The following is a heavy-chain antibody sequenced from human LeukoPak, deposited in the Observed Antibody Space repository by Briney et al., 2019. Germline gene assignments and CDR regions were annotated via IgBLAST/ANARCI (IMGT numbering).Heavy chain of an antibody. CDR1: GYSFTSYW. CDR3: ARQTYSGSYYFDY. J-gene: IGHJ4*02. CDR2: IYPGDSDI. Sequence: GESLKISCKGSGYSFTSYWIGGVRQMPGKGLEWMGIIYPGDSDIRYSPSFQGQVTISADKSISTAYLQWSSLKASDTAMYYCARQTYSGSYYFDYWGQGTLVTVSS. D-gene: IGHD1-26*01. V-gene: IGHV5-51*01.